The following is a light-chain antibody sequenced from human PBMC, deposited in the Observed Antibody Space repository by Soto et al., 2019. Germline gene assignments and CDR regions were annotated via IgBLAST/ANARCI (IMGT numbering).Light chain of an antibody. V-gene: IGLV3-21*02. Sequence: SYVLTQPPTVSVAPGQTARITCSGNNIGKKSVHWYQQRPGRAPVMVLYDDTKRPSGIPARFSGSNSGNTATLTIAGVEAGDEADYYCQVWDLSFAHYVFGSATKLTVL. J-gene: IGLJ1*01. CDR2: DDT. CDR3: QVWDLSFAHYV. CDR1: NIGKKS.